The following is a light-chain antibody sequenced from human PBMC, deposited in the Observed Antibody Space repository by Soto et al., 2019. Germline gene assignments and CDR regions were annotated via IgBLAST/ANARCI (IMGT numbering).Light chain of an antibody. CDR3: SSYTSSSTVV. V-gene: IGLV2-14*01. CDR2: EVS. J-gene: IGLJ2*01. Sequence: QSALTQPASVSGSPGQSITISCTGTSSDVGGYNYVSWYQQHPGKAPKLMIYEVSNWPSGVSNRFSGSKSGNTASLTISGLQAEDEADCYCSSYTSSSTVVFGGGTKLTVL. CDR1: SSDVGGYNY.